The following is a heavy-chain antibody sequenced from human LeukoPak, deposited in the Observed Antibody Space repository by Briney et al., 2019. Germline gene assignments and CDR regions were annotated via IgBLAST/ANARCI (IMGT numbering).Heavy chain of an antibody. CDR2: IKYDGYEE. CDR1: GFTFSRYW. CDR3: KSGGAAPGSSDY. Sequence: GGSLRLSCAASGFTFSRYWMSWMRQAPGKGLEWVANIKYDGYEEYYVDSVKGRFTISRDNAKNSLYLQLNSLRVEDTAVYYCKSGGAAPGSSDYWGQGTLVTVSP. J-gene: IGHJ4*02. D-gene: IGHD1-1*01. V-gene: IGHV3-7*01.